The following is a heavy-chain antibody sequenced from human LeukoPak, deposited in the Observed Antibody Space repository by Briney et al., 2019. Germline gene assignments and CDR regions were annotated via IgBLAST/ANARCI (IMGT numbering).Heavy chain of an antibody. D-gene: IGHD6-13*01. Sequence: SETLSLTCTVSAGSISSSTYSWGWIRQPPGKGLEWIGSIYYSGSTYYNPSLKSRVTISVDTSKNQFSLKLSSVTAADTAVYYCARDKYSSSWLDYYYYMDVWGKGTTVTISS. V-gene: IGHV4-39*07. CDR3: ARDKYSSSWLDYYYYMDV. J-gene: IGHJ6*03. CDR2: IYYSGST. CDR1: AGSISSSTYS.